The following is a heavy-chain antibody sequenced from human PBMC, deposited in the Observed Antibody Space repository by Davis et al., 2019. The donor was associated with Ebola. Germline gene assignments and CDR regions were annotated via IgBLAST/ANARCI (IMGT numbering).Heavy chain of an antibody. V-gene: IGHV5-51*01. CDR2: IYPGDSRT. J-gene: IGHJ5*02. CDR3: ARRPTPYGDNGISWFDP. CDR1: GYNFPSYW. Sequence: PGGSLRLSCKASGYNFPSYWIAWVRQVPGEGLEWMGIIYPGDSRTTYSPSFEGQVTISADKSINTVYLQWNSLKASDTAMYFCARRPTPYGDNGISWFDPWGQGTLVTVSS. D-gene: IGHD4-17*01.